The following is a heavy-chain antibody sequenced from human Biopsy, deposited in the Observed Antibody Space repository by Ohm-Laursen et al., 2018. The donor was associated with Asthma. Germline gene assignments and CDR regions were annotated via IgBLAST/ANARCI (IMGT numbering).Heavy chain of an antibody. V-gene: IGHV3-33*05. D-gene: IGHD3-10*01. J-gene: IGHJ4*02. CDR2: MSYDGSIK. CDR3: ARGLDYSGRSGFDY. CDR1: GFTFSSYG. Sequence: SLRLSCAASGFTFSSYGMDWVRQAPGKGLEWVALMSYDGSIKDYADSVKGRFTIPRDNSMNTLYLHTNSLRVEDTAVYYCARGLDYSGRSGFDYWGQGTLVTVSS.